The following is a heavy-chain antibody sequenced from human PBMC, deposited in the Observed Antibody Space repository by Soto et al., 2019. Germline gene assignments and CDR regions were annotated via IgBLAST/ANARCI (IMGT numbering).Heavy chain of an antibody. J-gene: IGHJ6*03. V-gene: IGHV4-39*01. CDR2: IYYSGST. CDR1: GGSISSSSYY. CDR3: AREVRDYYYYYYMDV. Sequence: QLQLQESGPGLVKPSETLSLTCTVSGGSISSSSYYWGWIRQPPGKGLGWIGSIYYSGSTYYNPSLKSRVTISVDTSKNQFSLKLSSVTAADTAVYYCAREVRDYYYYYYMDVWGKGTTVTVSS. D-gene: IGHD2-21*01.